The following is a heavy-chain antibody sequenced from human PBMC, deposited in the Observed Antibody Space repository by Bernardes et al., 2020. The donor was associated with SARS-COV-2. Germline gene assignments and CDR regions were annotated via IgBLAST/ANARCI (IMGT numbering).Heavy chain of an antibody. D-gene: IGHD4-17*01. Sequence: VESLFLSCEASGFTFNSSTMKWVRQAPGQGLEWVASISRSSTYIYYPDSVKGRFTISRDNGKNSLYLQLNSLRAEDTATYYCARIQTTVGGNPYLSHSSAMDGWSQGTTVTVSS. CDR1: GFTFNSST. CDR3: ARIQTTVGGNPYLSHSSAMDG. J-gene: IGHJ6*02. V-gene: IGHV3-21*01. CDR2: ISRSSTYI.